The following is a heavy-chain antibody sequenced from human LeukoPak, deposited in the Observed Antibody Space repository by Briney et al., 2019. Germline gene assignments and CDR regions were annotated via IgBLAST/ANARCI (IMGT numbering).Heavy chain of an antibody. J-gene: IGHJ6*02. CDR3: ARAKLYYYGMDV. V-gene: IGHV4-59*08. Sequence: PSETLSLTCTVSGGSISSYYWSWIWQPPGKGLEWIGYIYYSGSTNYNPSLKSRVTISVDTSKNQFSLKLSSVTAADTAVYYCARAKLYYYGMDVWGQGTTVTVSS. CDR2: IYYSGST. CDR1: GGSISSYY.